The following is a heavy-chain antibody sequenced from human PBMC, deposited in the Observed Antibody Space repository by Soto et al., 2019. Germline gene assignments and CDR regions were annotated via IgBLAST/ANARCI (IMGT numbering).Heavy chain of an antibody. D-gene: IGHD3-10*01. Sequence: GGSLRLSCVASGFTFSDYAMSWVRQAPGKGLERVSLISGSGAATYYADSVRGRFTISRDNSKNTLYLQMNSLRAEDTAIYYCAKGLFYGYLVYWGQGTQVTVSS. J-gene: IGHJ4*02. V-gene: IGHV3-23*01. CDR3: AKGLFYGYLVY. CDR1: GFTFSDYA. CDR2: ISGSGAAT.